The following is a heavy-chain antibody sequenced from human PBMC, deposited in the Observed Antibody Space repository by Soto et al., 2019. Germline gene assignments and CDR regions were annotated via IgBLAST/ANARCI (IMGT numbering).Heavy chain of an antibody. CDR3: ARAGEDGSGWYVDYLDY. J-gene: IGHJ4*02. Sequence: ASVKVSCKASGYTFTSYGISWVRQAPGQGLEWMGWISAYNGNTNYAQKLQGRVTMTTDTSTSTAYMELRSLRSDDTAVYYCARAGEDGSGWYVDYLDYWGQGTLVTVSS. CDR2: ISAYNGNT. D-gene: IGHD6-19*01. CDR1: GYTFTSYG. V-gene: IGHV1-18*01.